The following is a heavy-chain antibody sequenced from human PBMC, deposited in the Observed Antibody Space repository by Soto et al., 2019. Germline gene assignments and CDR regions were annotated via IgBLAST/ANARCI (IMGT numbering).Heavy chain of an antibody. J-gene: IGHJ4*02. V-gene: IGHV5-51*01. CDR1: GYSFTNYW. Sequence: PGESLKISCKGSGYSFTNYWIGWVRQMPGKGLEWMGIIYPGDSDTRYSPSFQGQVTISADKSISTAYLQMNSLRAEDTAVYYCAKETDSGSYDIDYWGQGTQVTVSS. CDR3: AKETDSGSYDIDY. CDR2: IYPGDSDT. D-gene: IGHD1-26*01.